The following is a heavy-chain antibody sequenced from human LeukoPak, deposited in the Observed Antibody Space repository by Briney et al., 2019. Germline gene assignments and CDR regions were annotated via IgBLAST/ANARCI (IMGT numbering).Heavy chain of an antibody. Sequence: GGSLRLSCAASGFTFSSYGMNWVRQAPGKGLEWVSIISSSGTSIYYADSVKGRLTISRDNAKNSLYLQMNSLRDEDTAVYYCARGRLTCSGGSCYSWYFDLWGRGTLVTVSS. V-gene: IGHV3-48*02. J-gene: IGHJ2*01. CDR3: ARGRLTCSGGSCYSWYFDL. CDR1: GFTFSSYG. D-gene: IGHD2-15*01. CDR2: ISSSGTSI.